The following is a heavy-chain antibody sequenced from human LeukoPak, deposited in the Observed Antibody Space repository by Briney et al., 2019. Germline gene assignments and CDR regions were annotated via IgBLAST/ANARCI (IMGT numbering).Heavy chain of an antibody. D-gene: IGHD5-24*01. Sequence: SETLSLTCTVSGGSISSSSYYWGWIRQPPGKGLEWIGSIYYSGSTYYNPSLESRVTISVDTSKNQFSLKLSSVTAADTAVYYCARESDGYPDYWGQGTLVTVSS. J-gene: IGHJ4*02. CDR2: IYYSGST. CDR1: GGSISSSSYY. V-gene: IGHV4-39*07. CDR3: ARESDGYPDY.